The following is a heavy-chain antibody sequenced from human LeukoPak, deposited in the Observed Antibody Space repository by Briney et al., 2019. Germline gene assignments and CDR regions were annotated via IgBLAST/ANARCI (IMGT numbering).Heavy chain of an antibody. J-gene: IGHJ4*02. D-gene: IGHD2-21*02. CDR3: ARDRPDCGGDCYVDY. CDR2: ISGSGGTT. CDR1: GFTFSSYG. V-gene: IGHV3-23*01. Sequence: PGGSLRLSCAASGFTFSSYGMHWVRQAPGKGLEWVSAISGSGGTTYYADSVKGRFTISRDNSKNTLYLQMNSLRAEDTAVYYCARDRPDCGGDCYVDYWGQGTLVTVSS.